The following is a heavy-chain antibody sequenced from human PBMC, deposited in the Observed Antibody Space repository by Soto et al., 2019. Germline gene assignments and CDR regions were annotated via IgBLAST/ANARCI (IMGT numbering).Heavy chain of an antibody. CDR3: ARGDIDYGGNPPSVGTRE. J-gene: IGHJ6*02. Sequence: EGSLRGSCAASGFTFSSYWMHWVRQAPGEGLVWVARTNRGAYSTTYADSVKGRFTISRDNARNTLYLQMSGLRAEDTAVYYCARGDIDYGGNPPSVGTREWGQGTTVTVS. CDR1: GFTFSSYW. CDR2: TNRGAYST. D-gene: IGHD4-17*01. V-gene: IGHV3-74*01.